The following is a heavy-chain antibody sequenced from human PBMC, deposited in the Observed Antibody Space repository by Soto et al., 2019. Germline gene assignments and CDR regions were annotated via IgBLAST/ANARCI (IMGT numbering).Heavy chain of an antibody. V-gene: IGHV4-39*01. D-gene: IGHD1-7*01. CDR1: GGSISSSSYY. J-gene: IGHJ5*02. CDR2: IYYSGST. CDR3: EGHELSQFPPRGWFDP. Sequence: QLQLQESGPGLVKPSETLSLTCTVSGGSISSSSYYWGWIRQPPGKGLERIGSIYYSGSTYYNPSLKSRVTISVDTSKNQFALKLSSVTATDTAVYYCEGHELSQFPPRGWFDPWGQGTLVTVSS.